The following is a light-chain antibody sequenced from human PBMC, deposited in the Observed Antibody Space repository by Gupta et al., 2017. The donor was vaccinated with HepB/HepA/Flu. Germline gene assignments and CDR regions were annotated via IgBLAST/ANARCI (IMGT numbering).Light chain of an antibody. CDR1: QGVSSN. CDR3: QQYNNWPLT. CDR2: GAS. J-gene: IGKJ4*01. V-gene: IGKV3-15*01. Sequence: EIVMTQSPANLSVSPGERATLSCRASQGVSSNLAWYQQQPGQAPSLLSYGASTRATGIPARFSGGGCGTEFTLTISSLQSEDFAFYYCQQYNNWPLTFGGGTRVKIK.